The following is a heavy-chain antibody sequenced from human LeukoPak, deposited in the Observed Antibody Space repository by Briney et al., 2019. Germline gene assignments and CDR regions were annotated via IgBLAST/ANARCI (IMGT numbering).Heavy chain of an antibody. D-gene: IGHD3-10*01. J-gene: IGHJ5*02. CDR1: GYTFTSYG. V-gene: IGHV1-18*01. Sequence: ASVKVSCKASGYTFTSYGISWVRQAPGQGLEWMGWISAYNGNTNYAQKLQGRVTMTTDTSTSTAYMELRSLRSDDTAVYYCARDLAMVRGARYRPYKWFDPWGQGTLVTVSS. CDR2: ISAYNGNT. CDR3: ARDLAMVRGARYRPYKWFDP.